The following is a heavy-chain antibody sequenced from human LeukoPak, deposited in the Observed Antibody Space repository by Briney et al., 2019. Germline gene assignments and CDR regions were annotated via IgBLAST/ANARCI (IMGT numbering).Heavy chain of an antibody. D-gene: IGHD2-2*01. Sequence: GGSLRLSCSTSGFTFSNYWMAWVRQAPGKGLEWVAQINQDGGDKNYVDSVKGRFTISRDNARNSLSLQMTSLRVEDTAVYYCARIAAAVSDQWGQGTLVTVSS. J-gene: IGHJ5*02. CDR3: ARIAAAVSDQ. CDR1: GFTFSNYW. V-gene: IGHV3-7*01. CDR2: INQDGGDK.